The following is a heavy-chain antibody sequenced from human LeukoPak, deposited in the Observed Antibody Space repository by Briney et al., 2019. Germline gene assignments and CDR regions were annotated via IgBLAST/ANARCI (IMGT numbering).Heavy chain of an antibody. D-gene: IGHD4-11*01. CDR2: IYYTGRP. V-gene: IGHV4-39*07. J-gene: IGHJ5*02. CDR3: AREEAATVTTAMFDP. Sequence: SETLSLTCSVSGGSISTNTHYWGWIRQPPGKGLEWIGTIYYTGRPYYNTSLKSRVTISVDTSKNQFSLRLNSVTAADTAVYYCAREEAATVTTAMFDPWGQGILVTVSS. CDR1: GGSISTNTHY.